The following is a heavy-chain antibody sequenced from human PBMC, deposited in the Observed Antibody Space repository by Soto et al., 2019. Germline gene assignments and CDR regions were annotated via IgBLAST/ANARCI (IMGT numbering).Heavy chain of an antibody. CDR2: ISGGCGNI. CDR1: GLTFSNYA. CDR3: AKRRMRSGGDCYYYYGMDV. V-gene: IGHV3-23*01. D-gene: IGHD2-21*01. J-gene: IGHJ6*02. Sequence: GGSLRLSCVGSGLTFSNYAITWVRQAPGKGLEWVSGISGGCGNIYYAEAVKGRFSISRDNFRNTLYLEAISLRAEDTAVYYCAKRRMRSGGDCYYYYGMDVWGQGTTVTVSS.